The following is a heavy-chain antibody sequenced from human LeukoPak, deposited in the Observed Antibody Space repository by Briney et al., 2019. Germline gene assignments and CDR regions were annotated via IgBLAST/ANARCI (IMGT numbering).Heavy chain of an antibody. CDR1: GFTFSSYS. CDR2: ISSSSSFI. Sequence: AGGSLRLSCAASGFTFSSYSMNWVRQAPGKGLEWVSSISSSSSFIYYADSVKGRFTISRDNAKNSLYLQMNSLRAEDTAVYYCAKVNAPDPDAYCGGDCYIYYYGMDVWGQGTTVTVSS. J-gene: IGHJ6*02. D-gene: IGHD2-21*02. V-gene: IGHV3-21*01. CDR3: AKVNAPDPDAYCGGDCYIYYYGMDV.